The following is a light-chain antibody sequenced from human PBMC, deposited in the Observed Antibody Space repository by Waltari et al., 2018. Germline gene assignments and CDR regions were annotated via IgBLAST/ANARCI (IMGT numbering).Light chain of an antibody. V-gene: IGKV3-15*01. J-gene: IGKJ1*01. CDR2: GAS. CDR3: QQHNDWPPWT. CDR1: QNVNSN. Sequence: EIIMTHSPATLSLSPGERATLSCRASQNVNSNLAWYQQKPGQAPRLLIYGASIRATGIPARFSGSGSGTQFTLTINSLQSEDSAVYFCQQHNDWPPWTFGQGTKVELK.